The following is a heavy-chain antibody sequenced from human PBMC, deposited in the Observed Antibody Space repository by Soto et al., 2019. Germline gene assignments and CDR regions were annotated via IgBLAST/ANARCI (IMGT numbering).Heavy chain of an antibody. J-gene: IGHJ5*01. CDR1: GFSFTSFF. V-gene: IGHV3-7*03. CDR2: MREDGSEK. CDR3: ARTFAQNLLFYES. Sequence: EVQLVESGGDLVQAGGSLRLSCVASGFSFTSFFMTWVRQAPGKRLEWVANMREDGSEKYYVDSVKGRITISTDNSKNLVFLDINGLSPEDTAVYFCARTFAQNLLFYESWGHGTLVTVSP. D-gene: IGHD3-22*01.